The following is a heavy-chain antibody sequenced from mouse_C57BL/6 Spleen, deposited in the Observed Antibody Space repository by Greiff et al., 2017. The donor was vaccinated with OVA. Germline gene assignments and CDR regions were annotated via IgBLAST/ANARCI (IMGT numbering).Heavy chain of an antibody. Sequence: LQESGAELVKPGASVKISCKASGYAFSSYWMNWVKQRPGKGLEWIGQIYTGDGDTNYKGKFKGKATLTADKSSSTAYMQLSSLTSEDSAVYFCARVTGRAMDYWGQGTSVTVSS. CDR1: GYAFSSYW. CDR2: IYTGDGDT. V-gene: IGHV1-80*01. D-gene: IGHD4-1*01. CDR3: ARVTGRAMDY. J-gene: IGHJ4*01.